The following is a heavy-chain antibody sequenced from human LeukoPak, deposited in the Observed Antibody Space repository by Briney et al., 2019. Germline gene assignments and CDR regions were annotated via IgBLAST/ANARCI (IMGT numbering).Heavy chain of an antibody. CDR3: ARGSYYGSGSSFDY. J-gene: IGHJ4*02. D-gene: IGHD3-10*01. CDR2: IYHSGST. Sequence: SETLSLTCTVSGYSISSGYYWGWIRQPPGKGLEWIGSIYHSGSTYYNPSLKSRVTISVDTSKNQFSLKLSSVTAADTAVYYCARGSYYGSGSSFDYWGQGTLVTVSS. CDR1: GYSISSGYY. V-gene: IGHV4-38-2*02.